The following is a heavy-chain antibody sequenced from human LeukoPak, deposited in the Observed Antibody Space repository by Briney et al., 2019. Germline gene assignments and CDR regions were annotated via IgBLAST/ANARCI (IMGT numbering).Heavy chain of an antibody. D-gene: IGHD4-11*01. J-gene: IGHJ4*02. CDR2: ISAYNGNT. Sequence: ASVKVSCKASGYTFTSYGISWVRQAPGQGLEWMGWISAYNGNTNYARKLQGRVTMTTDTSTSTAYMELRSLRSDDTAVYYCAQSASTVTTWYFDYWGQGTLVTVSS. V-gene: IGHV1-18*01. CDR1: GYTFTSYG. CDR3: AQSASTVTTWYFDY.